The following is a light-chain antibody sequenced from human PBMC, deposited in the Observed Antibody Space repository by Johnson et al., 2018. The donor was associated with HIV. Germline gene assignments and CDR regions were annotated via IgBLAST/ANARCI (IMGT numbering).Light chain of an antibody. CDR1: SSNIGRHY. CDR2: DND. V-gene: IGLV1-51*01. Sequence: QSVLTQPPSVSAAPGQTVTISCSGSSSNIGRHYVSWYQQLPGTAPKLLIYDNDSRPSGIPDLFSGSKSGTSATLRITGLQTWDEADYSCGTWDSRLGNYVFGTGTKVTVL. CDR3: GTWDSRLGNYV. J-gene: IGLJ1*01.